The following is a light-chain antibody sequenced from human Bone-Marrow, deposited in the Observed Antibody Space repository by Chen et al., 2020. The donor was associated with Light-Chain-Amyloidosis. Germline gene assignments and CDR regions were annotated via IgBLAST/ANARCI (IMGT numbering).Light chain of an antibody. V-gene: IGLV3-25*03. CDR1: DLATKY. Sequence: SYELTQPPSVSVSPGQTARIPCSGDDLATKYAYWYQQKPGQAPVLVIHRDTERPSGISERFSGSSSGTTATLTISGVQAEDEADYHCQSADSSGTDEVIFGGGTKLTVL. CDR2: RDT. CDR3: QSADSSGTDEVI. J-gene: IGLJ2*01.